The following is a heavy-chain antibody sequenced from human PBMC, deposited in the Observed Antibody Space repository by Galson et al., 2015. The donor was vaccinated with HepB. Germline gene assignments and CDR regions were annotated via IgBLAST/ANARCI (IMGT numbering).Heavy chain of an antibody. CDR3: ARDRSSSDY. V-gene: IGHV1-18*01. Sequence: SVKVSCKASGYTFTNYGISWVRQAPGQGLEWMGWISAYNSHTDYAQNLQGRVTMTTDTSTSTAYLELRSLRSDDTAVYYCARDRSSSDYWGQGTLVTVSS. D-gene: IGHD6-6*01. J-gene: IGHJ4*02. CDR1: GYTFTNYG. CDR2: ISAYNSHT.